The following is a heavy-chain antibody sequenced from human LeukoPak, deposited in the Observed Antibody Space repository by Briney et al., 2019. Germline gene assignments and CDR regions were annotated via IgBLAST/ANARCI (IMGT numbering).Heavy chain of an antibody. D-gene: IGHD4-17*01. J-gene: IGHJ4*02. CDR2: IWYDGSNK. CDR3: ARDVEGDYALTAQFDY. V-gene: IGHV3-33*01. CDR1: GFTFSSYG. Sequence: EGSLRLSCAASGFTFSSYGMHWVRQAPGKGLEWVAVIWYDGSNKYYADSVKGRFTISRDNSKNTLYLQMNSLRAEDTAVYYCARDVEGDYALTAQFDYWGQGTLVTVSS.